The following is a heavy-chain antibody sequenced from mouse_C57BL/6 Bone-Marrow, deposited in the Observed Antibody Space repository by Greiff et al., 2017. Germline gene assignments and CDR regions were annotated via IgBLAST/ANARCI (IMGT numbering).Heavy chain of an antibody. V-gene: IGHV1-69*01. CDR2: IDPSDSYT. J-gene: IGHJ2*01. D-gene: IGHD2-2*01. Sequence: QVQLQQPGAELVMPGASVKLSCKASGYTFTSYWMHWVKQRPGQGLEWIGEIDPSDSYTNYNQKFQGKSTLTVDKSSSTAYMQLSSLTSEDSAVYYCAREGVMVPYYFDYWGQGTTLTVSS. CDR1: GYTFTSYW. CDR3: AREGVMVPYYFDY.